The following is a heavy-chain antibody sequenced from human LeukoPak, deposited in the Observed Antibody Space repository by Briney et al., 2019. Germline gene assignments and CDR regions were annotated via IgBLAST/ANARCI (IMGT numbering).Heavy chain of an antibody. V-gene: IGHV4-39*01. CDR2: IYYSGST. J-gene: IGHJ4*02. CDR3: ARLTTSSDY. CDR1: GGSISSSSYY. Sequence: SETLSLTCTVSGGSISSSSYYWGWIRQPPGKGLEWIGSIYYSGSTYYNPSLKSRVTISVDTSKNQFSLKLSSVTAADTAVYYCARLTTSSDYWGQGTLVTFSS. D-gene: IGHD4-11*01.